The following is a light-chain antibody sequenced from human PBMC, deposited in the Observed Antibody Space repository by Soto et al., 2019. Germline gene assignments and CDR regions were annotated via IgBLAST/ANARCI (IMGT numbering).Light chain of an antibody. J-gene: IGKJ5*01. CDR1: ESVSSD. CDR2: DAS. CDR3: QQRRGWPQAAT. V-gene: IGKV3-11*01. Sequence: EIVLTQSPATLSLSPGDRATLSCRASESVSSDLSRYQQKPGQAPRPLLYDASTRVTGLPATFGGSGSETDFTLTISSLEPEAFAVYSCQQRRGWPQAATFGQGTRLEIK.